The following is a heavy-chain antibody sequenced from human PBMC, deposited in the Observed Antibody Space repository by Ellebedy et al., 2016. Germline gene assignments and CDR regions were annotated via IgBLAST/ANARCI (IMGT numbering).Heavy chain of an antibody. D-gene: IGHD4-17*01. CDR2: IKQDGSEK. V-gene: IGHV3-7*01. J-gene: IGHJ6*03. CDR3: ARDQHYGDYYRYYCYMDV. Sequence: GESLKISCAASGFTFSSYWMIWVRQAPGKGLEWVATIKQDGSEKYYVDSVKGRFTISRDNAKNSLYLQINSLRAEDTAVYYCARDQHYGDYYRYYCYMDVWGRGTTVTVSS. CDR1: GFTFSSYW.